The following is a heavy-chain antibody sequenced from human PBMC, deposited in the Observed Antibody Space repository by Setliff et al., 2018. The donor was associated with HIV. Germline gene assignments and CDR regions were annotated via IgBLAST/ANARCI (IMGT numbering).Heavy chain of an antibody. CDR3: ARRARESTALHSDWNDVLFFDY. V-gene: IGHV4-59*08. D-gene: IGHD1-1*01. CDR1: GGSITSYY. CDR2: IFYSGST. J-gene: IGHJ4*02. Sequence: SETLSLTCTVSGGSITSYYWSWIRQPPGKGLEWIGYIFYSGSTYYSPSLKSRLTISVDTSKNQFSLNLRSDDTAVYYCARRARESTALHSDWNDVLFFDYWGQGTLVTVSS.